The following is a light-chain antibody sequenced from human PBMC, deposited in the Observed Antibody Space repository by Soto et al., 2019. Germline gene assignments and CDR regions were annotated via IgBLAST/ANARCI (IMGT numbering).Light chain of an antibody. CDR2: GNS. V-gene: IGLV1-40*01. Sequence: QSVLTQPPSVSGAPGQRVTIYCTGSSSNIGAGYDVHWYQQLPGTAPKLLIYGNSNRPSGVPDRFSGSKSGTSASLAITGLQAEDEANYYCQSYDSSLSGSVFVGGTKVTVL. CDR3: QSYDSSLSGSV. J-gene: IGLJ2*01. CDR1: SSNIGAGYD.